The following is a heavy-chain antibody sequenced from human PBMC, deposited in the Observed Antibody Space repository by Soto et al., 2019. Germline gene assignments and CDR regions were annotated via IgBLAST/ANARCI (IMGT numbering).Heavy chain of an antibody. CDR1: GDSVSSNRAA. CDR3: ARDTYYYDSSGYYITSRYYFDY. CDR2: TYYRSKWYN. Sequence: SQTLSLTCAISGDSVSSNRAAWNWIRQSPSRGLEWLGRTYYRSKWYNDYAVSVKSRITINPDTSKNQFSLQLNSVTPEDTAVYYCARDTYYYDSSGYYITSRYYFDYWGQGTLVTVSS. D-gene: IGHD3-22*01. V-gene: IGHV6-1*01. J-gene: IGHJ4*02.